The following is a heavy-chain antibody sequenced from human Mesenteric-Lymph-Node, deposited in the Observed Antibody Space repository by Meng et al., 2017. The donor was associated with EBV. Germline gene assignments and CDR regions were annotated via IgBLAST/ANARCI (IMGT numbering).Heavy chain of an antibody. D-gene: IGHD3-3*01. CDR2: INDSGGT. Sequence: PEQWGAGLLRAAVTLSLTCACYGGSFSGSYWSWIRQPPGKGLEWIGEINDSGGTNYNPSLKRRGTISVDTSKNQFSLKLSSVTAADTAVYYCARGRDYDFWSGLFDYWGQGTLVTVSS. V-gene: IGHV4-34*01. CDR3: ARGRDYDFWSGLFDY. J-gene: IGHJ4*02. CDR1: GGSFSGSY.